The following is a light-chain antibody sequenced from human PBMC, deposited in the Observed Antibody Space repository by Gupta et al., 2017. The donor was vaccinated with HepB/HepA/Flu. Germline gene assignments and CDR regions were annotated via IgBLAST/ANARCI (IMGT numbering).Light chain of an antibody. CDR3: QQYDPFPYS. J-gene: IGKJ2*01. CDR1: QDIIEN. CDR2: SAS. Sequence: DIQMSQSPPSLSASVGDRVTIICQATQDIIENFNWFQQRPGEAPRLLLYSASRLLTGVPPRFSGERHATQYSLSITRLQPEDSATYFCQQYDPFPYSFGQGTRLEI. V-gene: IGKV1-33*01.